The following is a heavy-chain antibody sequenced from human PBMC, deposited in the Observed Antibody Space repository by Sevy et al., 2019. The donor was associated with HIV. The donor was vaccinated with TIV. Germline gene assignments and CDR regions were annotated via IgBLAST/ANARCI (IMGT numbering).Heavy chain of an antibody. CDR1: GFTFSSYS. CDR2: ISSSSSTI. Sequence: GGSLRLSCAASGFTFSSYSMNWVRQAPGKGLEWVSYISSSSSTIYYADSVKGRFTISRDNAKNSLYLQMNSLRDEDTAVYYGARDNAPYYYDSSGYYRPRTHDAFDIWGQGTMVTVSS. V-gene: IGHV3-48*02. D-gene: IGHD3-22*01. CDR3: ARDNAPYYYDSSGYYRPRTHDAFDI. J-gene: IGHJ3*02.